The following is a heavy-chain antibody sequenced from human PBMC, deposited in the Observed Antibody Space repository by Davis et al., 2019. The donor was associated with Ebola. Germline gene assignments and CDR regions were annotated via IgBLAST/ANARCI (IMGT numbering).Heavy chain of an antibody. V-gene: IGHV3-48*04. Sequence: GESLKISCAGSGFAMSGYSINWVRQAPGKGLQWVSYISSSSVPIYYADSVWGRFTVSRDNAKKLVYLQMNSLRADDTALYYCATWARAYYYYGMDVWGQGTTVTVSS. CDR2: ISSSSVPI. CDR3: ATWARAYYYYGMDV. D-gene: IGHD3-16*01. CDR1: GFAMSGYS. J-gene: IGHJ6*02.